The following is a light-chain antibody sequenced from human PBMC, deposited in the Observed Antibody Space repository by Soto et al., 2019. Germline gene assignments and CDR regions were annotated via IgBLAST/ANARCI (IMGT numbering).Light chain of an antibody. CDR2: EVR. CDR3: SSYTSSSTLV. V-gene: IGLV2-14*01. CDR1: SSDGGGYNY. Sequence: QSVLTQPASVSGSPGQSITISCTGTSSDGGGYNYVSWYQQHPAKAQKLMNYEVRHRPSGVSNRFSGSKSGNTASLTISELQAEDEADYYGSSYTSSSTLVFGTGTKVTVL. J-gene: IGLJ1*01.